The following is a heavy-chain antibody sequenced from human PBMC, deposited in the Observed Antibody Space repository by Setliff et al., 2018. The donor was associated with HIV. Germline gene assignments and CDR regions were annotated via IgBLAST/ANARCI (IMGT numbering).Heavy chain of an antibody. V-gene: IGHV4-34*01. CDR3: AMSRYYNFWSGREYYYYYGMDV. Sequence: SETLSLTCAVYGGSFSGYYWSWIRQPPGKGLEWIGEINHSGSTNYNPSLKSRVTISVDTSKNQFSLKLSFVTAADTAVYYCAMSRYYNFWSGREYYYYYGMDVWGQGTTVTVSS. CDR1: GGSFSGYY. J-gene: IGHJ6*02. CDR2: INHSGST. D-gene: IGHD3-3*01.